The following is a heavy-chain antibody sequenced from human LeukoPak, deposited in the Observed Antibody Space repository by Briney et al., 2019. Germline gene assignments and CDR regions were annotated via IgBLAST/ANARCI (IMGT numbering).Heavy chain of an antibody. Sequence: SETLSLTCTVSGGSISSSSYYWGWIRQPPGKGLEWIGSIYYSGSTYYNPSLKSRVTISVDTSKNQFSLKLSSVIAADTAVYYCARHRDESSGYYSASDIRGQGTMVTVSS. CDR3: ARHRDESSGYYSASDI. CDR2: IYYSGST. V-gene: IGHV4-39*01. D-gene: IGHD3-22*01. J-gene: IGHJ3*02. CDR1: GGSISSSSYY.